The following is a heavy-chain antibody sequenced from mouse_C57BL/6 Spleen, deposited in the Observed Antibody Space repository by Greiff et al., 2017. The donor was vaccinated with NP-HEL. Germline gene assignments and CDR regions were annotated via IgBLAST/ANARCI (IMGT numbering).Heavy chain of an antibody. D-gene: IGHD1-1*01. CDR1: GYTFTSYW. V-gene: IGHV1-52*01. Sequence: QVQLQQPGAELVRPGSPVKLSCKASGYTFTSYWMHWVKQRPIQGLEWIGNIDPSDSETHYNQKFKDKATLTVDKSSSTAYMQLSSLTSEDSAVYYCARYYYGSGAYWGQGTLVTVSA. CDR3: ARYYYGSGAY. J-gene: IGHJ3*01. CDR2: IDPSDSET.